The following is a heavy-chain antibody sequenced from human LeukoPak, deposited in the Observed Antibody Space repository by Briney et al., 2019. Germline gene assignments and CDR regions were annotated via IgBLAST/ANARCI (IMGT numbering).Heavy chain of an antibody. CDR3: ARAYDGNSYSFDH. V-gene: IGHV3-33*01. D-gene: IGHD4-23*01. J-gene: IGHJ4*02. Sequence: GGSLRLSCGASGFTFRSYDMHWVRQAPGKGLDWVAVISSDGGGEDYADSVKGRFTISRDNSKNTVHLQMDSLRAEDTAVYLCARAYDGNSYSFDHWGQGTLVTVAS. CDR1: GFTFRSYD. CDR2: ISSDGGGE.